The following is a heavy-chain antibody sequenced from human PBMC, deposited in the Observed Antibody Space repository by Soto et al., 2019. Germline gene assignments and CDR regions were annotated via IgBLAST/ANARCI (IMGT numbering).Heavy chain of an antibody. CDR2: ISHAGSNK. J-gene: IGHJ6*02. V-gene: IGHV3-30*18. CDR1: GFTFSSYD. Sequence: QVQLVESGGGVVQPGRSLRLSCAASGFTFSSYDMHWVRQAPGKGLEWVTFISHAGSNKYYVDSVKGRFTISRDNSKNTVYLQMNSLRPEDTALYYCVKAVGYGMDVWGQGTTVTVSS. D-gene: IGHD1-26*01. CDR3: VKAVGYGMDV.